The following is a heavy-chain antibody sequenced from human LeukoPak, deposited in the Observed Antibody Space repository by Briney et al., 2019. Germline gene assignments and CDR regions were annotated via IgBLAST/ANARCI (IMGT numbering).Heavy chain of an antibody. V-gene: IGHV3-48*01. Sequence: PGGSLRLSCAASGFTLSNYGMDWVRQAPGKGLEWVSYISSSSSSIYYADSVRGRFTISRDNARNSLYLQMNSLRVEDTAVYFCARGGAARPDIWGQGTMVIVSS. CDR1: GFTLSNYG. D-gene: IGHD6-6*01. CDR2: ISSSSSSI. J-gene: IGHJ3*02. CDR3: ARGGAARPDI.